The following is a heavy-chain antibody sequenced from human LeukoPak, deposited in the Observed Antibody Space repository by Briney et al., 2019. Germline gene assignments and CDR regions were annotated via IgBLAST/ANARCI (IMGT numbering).Heavy chain of an antibody. D-gene: IGHD6-19*01. CDR3: ARCTVAGTVDY. CDR2: IYHSGST. J-gene: IGHJ4*02. Sequence: SETLSLTCTVSGYSISSGYYWGWIRQPPGKGLEWIGSIYHSGSTYYNPSLKSRVTISVDTSKNQFSLKLSSVTAADTAVYYCARCTVAGTVDYWGQGTLVTVSS. V-gene: IGHV4-38-2*02. CDR1: GYSISSGYY.